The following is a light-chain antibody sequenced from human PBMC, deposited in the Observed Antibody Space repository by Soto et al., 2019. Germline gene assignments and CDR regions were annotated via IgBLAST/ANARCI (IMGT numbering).Light chain of an antibody. CDR2: GAS. Sequence: DIVLTQSPGTLSLSPGEIASLSCRASQSVSSGHLAWYQQKPGQAPRLLIYGASSRATGIPDKFSGSGSGTDFSLTISRMEPEDYAVYYCHEYGHSVWTFGQGTKVDIK. V-gene: IGKV3-20*01. J-gene: IGKJ1*01. CDR1: QSVSSGH. CDR3: HEYGHSVWT.